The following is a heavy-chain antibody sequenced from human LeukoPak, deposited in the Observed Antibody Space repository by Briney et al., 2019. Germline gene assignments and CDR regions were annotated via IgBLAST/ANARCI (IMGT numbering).Heavy chain of an antibody. V-gene: IGHV4-39*01. J-gene: IGHJ5*02. CDR1: GGSISSSSYY. CDR2: IYYSGST. Sequence: SETLSLTCTVSGGSISSSSYYWGWIRQPPGKGLEWIGSIYYSGSTYYNPSLKSRVTISVDTSKNQFSLKLSSVTAADTAVYYCARLGYDFWSGYSNWFDPWAREPWSPSPQ. D-gene: IGHD3-3*01. CDR3: ARLGYDFWSGYSNWFDP.